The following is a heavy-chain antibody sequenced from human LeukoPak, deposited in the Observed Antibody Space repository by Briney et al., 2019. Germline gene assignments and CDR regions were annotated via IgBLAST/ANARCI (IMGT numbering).Heavy chain of an antibody. V-gene: IGHV5-10-1*01. Sequence: GESLKISCKGSGYSFSSYWITWVRQMPGKGLEWMGRIDPSDSYTNYSPSFQGRVTISADKSISTAYLLWSSLKASDTAVYYCARHVPYTSSWYFDYWGQGTLVTVSS. CDR1: GYSFSSYW. CDR3: ARHVPYTSSWYFDY. D-gene: IGHD6-13*01. CDR2: IDPSDSYT. J-gene: IGHJ4*02.